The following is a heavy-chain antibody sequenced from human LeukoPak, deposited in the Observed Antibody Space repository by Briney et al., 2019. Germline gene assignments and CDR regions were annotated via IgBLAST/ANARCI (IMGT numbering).Heavy chain of an antibody. J-gene: IGHJ5*02. CDR2: ISYDGTNK. V-gene: IGHV3-30*09. Sequence: GSLRLSCAASGFTFSSYAMHWVRQAPGKGLEWVTVISYDGTNKYYADSVKGRFAISRDNSKNTLYLQMNSLRVEDTAVYYWARDGLAETENKGSAPGGQGPRATVSS. D-gene: IGHD3-3*02. CDR1: GFTFSSYA. CDR3: ARDGLAETENKGSAP.